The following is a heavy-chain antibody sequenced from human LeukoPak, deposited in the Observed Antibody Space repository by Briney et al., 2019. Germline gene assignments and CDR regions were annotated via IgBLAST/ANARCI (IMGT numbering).Heavy chain of an antibody. D-gene: IGHD1-26*01. J-gene: IGHJ5*02. CDR2: FDPEDGET. CDR1: GYTFTSYY. CDR3: ATMAYSGSYYEGLRFDP. Sequence: RASVKVSCKASGYTFTSYYMHWVRQAPGQGLEWMGGFDPEDGETIYAQKFQGRVTMTEDTSTDTAYMELSSLRSEDTAVYYCATMAYSGSYYEGLRFDPWGQGTLVTVSS. V-gene: IGHV1-24*01.